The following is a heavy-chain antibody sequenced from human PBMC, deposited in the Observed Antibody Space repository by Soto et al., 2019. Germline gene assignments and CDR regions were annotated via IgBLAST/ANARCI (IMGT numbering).Heavy chain of an antibody. D-gene: IGHD3-3*01. J-gene: IGHJ5*02. V-gene: IGHV1-3*01. CDR3: ARGQSIDFWSGYPPHNWFDP. Sequence: ASVKVSCKASGYTFTSYAMHWVRQAPGQRLEWMGWINAGNGNTKYPQKFQGRVTITRDTSASTAYMELSSLRSEDTAVYYCARGQSIDFWSGYPPHNWFDPWGQGTLVTVS. CDR1: GYTFTSYA. CDR2: INAGNGNT.